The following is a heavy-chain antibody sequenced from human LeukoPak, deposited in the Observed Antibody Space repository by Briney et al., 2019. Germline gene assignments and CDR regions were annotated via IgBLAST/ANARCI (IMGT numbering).Heavy chain of an antibody. CDR2: ISAYNGNT. J-gene: IGHJ4*02. D-gene: IGHD7-27*01. Sequence: ASVNVSCRASGYTFTSYGISGVRQARGQGLEWMGWISAYNGNTNYAQNLQGRVTMTTDTATDTAYMELRSLRSDDTAVYYCARESSLTGRIDYWGQGTLVTVSS. CDR3: ARESSLTGRIDY. CDR1: GYTFTSYG. V-gene: IGHV1-18*01.